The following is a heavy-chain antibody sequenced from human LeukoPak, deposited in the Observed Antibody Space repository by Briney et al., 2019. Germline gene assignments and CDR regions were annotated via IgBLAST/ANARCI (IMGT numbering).Heavy chain of an antibody. CDR1: GYTFTSYY. D-gene: IGHD3-22*01. CDR3: ARPRYYYDSSGYFRY. CDR2: INPSGGST. Sequence: ASVKVSCKASGYTFTSYYMHWVRQAPGQGLEWMGIINPSGGSTSYAQKFQGRDTMTRDTSTSTVYMELRSLRSEDTDVYYCARPRYYYDSSGYFRYWGQGTLVTVSS. J-gene: IGHJ4*02. V-gene: IGHV1-46*01.